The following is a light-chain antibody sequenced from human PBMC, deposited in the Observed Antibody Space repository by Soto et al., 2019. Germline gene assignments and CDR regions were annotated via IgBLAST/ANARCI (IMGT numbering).Light chain of an antibody. CDR1: QGISTY. J-gene: IGKJ2*01. CDR3: QQAYITPYT. V-gene: IGKV1-39*01. Sequence: DIQVTQSPVSLSASVGDRVTITCLTSQGISTYLNWYQQKAGDAPRLLISAASDLQKGVPSRFSGSGSGADFTLTISSLRPEDFATYYCQQAYITPYTFGQGTRLEIK. CDR2: AAS.